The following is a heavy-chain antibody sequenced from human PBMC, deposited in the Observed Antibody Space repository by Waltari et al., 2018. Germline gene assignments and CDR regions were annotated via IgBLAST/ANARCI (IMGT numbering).Heavy chain of an antibody. D-gene: IGHD1-7*01. CDR1: GFIFSRYA. CDR2: IASDATNK. V-gene: IGHV3-30-3*01. Sequence: QVQLVESGGGVVQPGKSLRLSCAASGFIFSRYAMHWVRQAPGKGRGWGAGIASDATNKEYADSVKGRFTISRDNSDNTLHLQMNSLSTEDTAAYYCARTTRTGTTFFLGPLDPWGQGTLVTVSS. J-gene: IGHJ5*02. CDR3: ARTTRTGTTFFLGPLDP.